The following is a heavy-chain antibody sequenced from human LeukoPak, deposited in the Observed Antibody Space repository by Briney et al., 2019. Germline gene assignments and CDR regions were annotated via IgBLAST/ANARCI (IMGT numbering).Heavy chain of an antibody. CDR2: ISGDGGST. D-gene: IGHD3-10*01. Sequence: GGSLRLSCAASGFTFNDYAMHWVRQAPGKGLEWVSLISGDGGSTYYADSVKGRFTISRDNSKNSLYLQMNSLRNEDTALYYCAKRGWFGESYYFDYWGQGTLVTVSS. J-gene: IGHJ4*02. CDR1: GFTFNDYA. CDR3: AKRGWFGESYYFDY. V-gene: IGHV3-43*02.